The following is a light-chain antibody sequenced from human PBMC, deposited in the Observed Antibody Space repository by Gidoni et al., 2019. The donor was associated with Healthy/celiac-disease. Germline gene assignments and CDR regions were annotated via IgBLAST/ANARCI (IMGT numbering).Light chain of an antibody. CDR2: EGS. Sequence: QSALTPPASVSGSPGQSITISCTGTSSDVGSYNLVSWYQQHPGKAPKLRIYEGSQRPSGVSNRFSGSQSGNTASLTISVLQAEDEADYYCCSYAGSSTFGVFGGGTKLTVL. CDR1: SSDVGSYNL. V-gene: IGLV2-23*03. J-gene: IGLJ3*02. CDR3: CSYAGSSTFGV.